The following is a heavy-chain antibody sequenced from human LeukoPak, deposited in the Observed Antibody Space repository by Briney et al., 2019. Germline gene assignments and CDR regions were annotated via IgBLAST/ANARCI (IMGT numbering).Heavy chain of an antibody. Sequence: PSETLSLTCTVSGGSISSYYWSWIRQPPGKGLEWIGYIYYSGSTNYNPSLKSRVTISVDTSKTQFSLKLSSVTAADTAVYYCARVYCSSTSCYGDYWGQGTLVTVSS. J-gene: IGHJ4*02. CDR3: ARVYCSSTSCYGDY. D-gene: IGHD2-2*01. V-gene: IGHV4-59*01. CDR1: GGSISSYY. CDR2: IYYSGST.